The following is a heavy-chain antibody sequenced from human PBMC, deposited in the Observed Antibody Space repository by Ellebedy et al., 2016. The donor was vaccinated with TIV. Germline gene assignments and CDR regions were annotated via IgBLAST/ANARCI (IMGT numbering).Heavy chain of an antibody. J-gene: IGHJ4*02. CDR2: FDPEDGEA. V-gene: IGHV1-24*01. CDR1: GYTLSELS. CDR3: ARDGAVTTVFDY. D-gene: IGHD4-17*01. Sequence: AASVKVSCKVSGYTLSELSMHWVRQAPGKGLEWMGGFDPEDGEAIYAQKFQGRVTMTEDTSTDTAYMELRRLRSEDTAVYYCARDGAVTTVFDYWGQGTLVTVSS.